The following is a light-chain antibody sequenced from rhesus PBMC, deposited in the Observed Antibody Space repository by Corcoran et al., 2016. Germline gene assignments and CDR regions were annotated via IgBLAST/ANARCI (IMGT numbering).Light chain of an antibody. CDR3: GSQAGGRSYI. Sequence: QAAPTQSPSVSGSAGQSVTISCTGTSSDIGVYTSVSWYQQHPGKAPKLMIYEVTKRPSGVSDRFSGSKSGNTASLTVAGLEADDEADYYCGSQAGGRSYIFGSGTRLTVL. CDR2: EVT. J-gene: IGLJ1*01. CDR1: SSDIGVYTS. V-gene: IGLV2-19*02.